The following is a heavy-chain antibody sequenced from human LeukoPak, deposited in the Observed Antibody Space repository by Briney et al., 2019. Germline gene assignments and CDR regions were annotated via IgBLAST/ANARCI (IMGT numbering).Heavy chain of an antibody. CDR1: GGSISSTNW. J-gene: IGHJ4*02. CDR3: ASRYCSGGSCEGYFDY. V-gene: IGHV4-4*02. Sequence: SETLSLTCAVSGGSISSTNWWTWVRQPPGKGLEWIGEIHHSGSTSSNPSLKSRVTISVDKSKNQFSLNLSSVTAADTAVYYCASRYCSGGSCEGYFDYWGQGTLVTVSS. D-gene: IGHD2-15*01. CDR2: IHHSGST.